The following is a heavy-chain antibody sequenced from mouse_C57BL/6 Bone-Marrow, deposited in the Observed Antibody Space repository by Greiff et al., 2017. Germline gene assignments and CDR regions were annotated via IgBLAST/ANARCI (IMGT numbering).Heavy chain of an antibody. CDR2: LDPSDSYT. Sequence: QVQLQQPGAELVMPGASVKLSCKASGYTFTRYWLHWVKQRPGQGLEWIGELDPSDSYTNYHQKFKGKSTLTVDKSSSTAYSQLSSLTSEDSAVYYCARGPITLDYWGQGTSVTVSS. CDR3: ARGPITLDY. V-gene: IGHV1-69*01. J-gene: IGHJ4*01. D-gene: IGHD1-2*01. CDR1: GYTFTRYW.